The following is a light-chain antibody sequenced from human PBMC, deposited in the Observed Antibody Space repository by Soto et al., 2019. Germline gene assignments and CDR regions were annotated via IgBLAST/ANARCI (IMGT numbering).Light chain of an antibody. Sequence: QSVLTQPPSVSGAQGQRVTISCSGSSSNIGAGYDVHWYQQLPGTAPKLLIYGNNNRPSGVPDRFSGSKSGTSASVAITGLQAEDEADYYCQSYDSSLITYVFGTGTKVTVL. CDR3: QSYDSSLITYV. CDR1: SSNIGAGYD. V-gene: IGLV1-40*01. CDR2: GNN. J-gene: IGLJ1*01.